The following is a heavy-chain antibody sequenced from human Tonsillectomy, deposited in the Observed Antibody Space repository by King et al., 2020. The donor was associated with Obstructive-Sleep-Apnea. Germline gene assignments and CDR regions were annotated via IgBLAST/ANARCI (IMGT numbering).Heavy chain of an antibody. CDR3: AKDSRVPAAKPGYGMDV. D-gene: IGHD2-2*01. CDR1: GFTFSSYA. Sequence: DVQLVESGGGLVQPGGSLRLSCAASGFTFSSYAMSWVRQAPGKGLEWVSGISGSGGSTYYADSVKGRFTISRDNSKNTLYLQMNSLRAEDTAVYYCAKDSRVPAAKPGYGMDVWGQGTTVTVSS. V-gene: IGHV3-23*04. J-gene: IGHJ6*02. CDR2: ISGSGGST.